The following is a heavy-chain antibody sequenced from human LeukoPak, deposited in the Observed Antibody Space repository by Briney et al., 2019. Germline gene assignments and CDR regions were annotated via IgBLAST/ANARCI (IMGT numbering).Heavy chain of an antibody. CDR3: ARAVRKYFDWLPHSGDAFDI. CDR1: GYTLTSYG. CDR2: ISAYNGNT. Sequence: SVKVSCKASGYTLTSYGISWVRQAPGQGLEWMGWISAYNGNTNYAQKLQGRVTMTTDTSTSTAYMELRSLRSDDTAVYYCARAVRKYFDWLPHSGDAFDIWGQGTMVTVSS. V-gene: IGHV1-18*01. J-gene: IGHJ3*02. D-gene: IGHD3-9*01.